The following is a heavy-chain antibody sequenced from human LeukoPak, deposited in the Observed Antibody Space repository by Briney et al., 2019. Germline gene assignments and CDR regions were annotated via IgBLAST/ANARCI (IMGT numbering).Heavy chain of an antibody. D-gene: IGHD6-13*01. J-gene: IGHJ4*02. CDR3: ARDPGSSSFDL. V-gene: IGHV3-7*01. Sequence: GGSLRLSCSASGFSFSTYWMSWVRQTPETGLEFVANINRDGSVRNYMDSLRGRSTISRDNAKKSMYLEINSLRADDTAVYYCARDPGSSSFDLWGRGALVTVSS. CDR2: INRDGSVR. CDR1: GFSFSTYW.